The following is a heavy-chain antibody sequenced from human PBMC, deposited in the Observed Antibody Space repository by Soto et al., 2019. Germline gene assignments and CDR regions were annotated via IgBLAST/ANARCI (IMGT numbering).Heavy chain of an antibody. CDR2: ISGSGGST. CDR3: AKPSHDYGDYSVDYFDY. Sequence: GSLRLSCAASGFTFSSYAMSWVRQAPGKGLEWVSAISGSGGSTYYADSVKGRFTISRDNSKNTLYLQMNSLRAEDTAVYYCAKPSHDYGDYSVDYFDYWGQGTLVTVSS. V-gene: IGHV3-23*01. CDR1: GFTFSSYA. D-gene: IGHD4-17*01. J-gene: IGHJ4*02.